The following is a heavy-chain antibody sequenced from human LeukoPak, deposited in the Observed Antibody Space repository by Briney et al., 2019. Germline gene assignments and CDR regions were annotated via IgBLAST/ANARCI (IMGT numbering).Heavy chain of an antibody. D-gene: IGHD3-10*01. CDR3: VRDGGGYYFDY. CDR2: ISYDGSNK. J-gene: IGHJ4*02. Sequence: PGGSLRLSCAASGFTFSSYAMHWVRQAPGKGLEWVAVISYDGSNKYYADSVKGRFTISRDNARSSLFLQMNSLRVEDTAIYYCVRDGGGYYFDYWGQGILVTVSS. CDR1: GFTFSSYA. V-gene: IGHV3-30-3*01.